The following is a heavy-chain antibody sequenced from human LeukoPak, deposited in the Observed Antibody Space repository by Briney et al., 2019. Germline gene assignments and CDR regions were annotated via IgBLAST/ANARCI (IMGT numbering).Heavy chain of an antibody. V-gene: IGHV3-30*02. CDR2: IRYDGSNK. CDR3: ARVDSGSYYFDY. Sequence: TGGSLRLSCAASGFTFSSYGMHWVRQAPGKGLEWVAFIRYDGSNKYYADSVKGRFTISRDNAKNSLYLQMNSLRAEDTAVYYCARVDSGSYYFDYWGQGTLVTVSS. CDR1: GFTFSSYG. D-gene: IGHD1-26*01. J-gene: IGHJ4*02.